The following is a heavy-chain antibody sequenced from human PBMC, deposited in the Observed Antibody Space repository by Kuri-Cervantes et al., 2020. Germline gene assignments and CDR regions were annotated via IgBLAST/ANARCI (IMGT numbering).Heavy chain of an antibody. D-gene: IGHD5-18*01. J-gene: IGHJ3*02. CDR3: ARDTRELWLHGPAFDI. Sequence: SQTLSLTCAVSGGSISSGGYYWGWIRQPPGKGLEWIGSIYYSGSTYYNPSLKSRVTISVDTSKNQFSLKLSSVTAADTAVYYCARDTRELWLHGPAFDIWGQGTMVTVSS. CDR1: GGSISSGGYY. CDR2: IYYSGST. V-gene: IGHV4-39*07.